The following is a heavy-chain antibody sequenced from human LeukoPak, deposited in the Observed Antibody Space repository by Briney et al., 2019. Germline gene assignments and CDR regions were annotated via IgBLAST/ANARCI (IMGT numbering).Heavy chain of an antibody. J-gene: IGHJ4*02. D-gene: IGHD6-19*01. CDR2: ISSSSSYI. CDR3: ASGYSSGWSPGPFDY. CDR1: GFTFSSYS. Sequence: GGSLRLSCAASGFTFSSYSMNWVRQAPGKGLEWVSSISSSSSYIYYADSVKGRFTISRDNAKNSLYLQMNSLRAEDTAVYYCASGYSSGWSPGPFDYWGQGTLVTVSS. V-gene: IGHV3-21*01.